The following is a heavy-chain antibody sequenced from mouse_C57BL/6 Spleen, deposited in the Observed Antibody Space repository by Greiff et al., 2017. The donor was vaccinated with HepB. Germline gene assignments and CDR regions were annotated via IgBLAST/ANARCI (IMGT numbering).Heavy chain of an antibody. J-gene: IGHJ3*01. Sequence: EVMLVESGGGLVKPGGSLKLSCAASGFTFSDYGMHWVRQAPEQGLEWVAYISSGSSNIYYADTMKGRYTIARDNAKNTLFLQMTSLRSEDTAMYYCAISMVTPFAYWGQGTLVTVAA. CDR2: ISSGSSNI. D-gene: IGHD2-2*01. CDR1: GFTFSDYG. V-gene: IGHV5-17*01. CDR3: AISMVTPFAY.